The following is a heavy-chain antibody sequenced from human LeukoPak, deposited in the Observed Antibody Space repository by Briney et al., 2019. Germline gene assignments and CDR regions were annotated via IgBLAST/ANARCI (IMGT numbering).Heavy chain of an antibody. J-gene: IGHJ4*02. D-gene: IGHD5-24*01. Sequence: ASVKVSCKASGYTFTDYYMHWVRQAPGQGLEWMGWINPNSGGTNSAQNFQGGVTMTRDTSISTAYMELSSLRSDDTAVYYCARGDGSYFDYWGQGTLVTVSS. V-gene: IGHV1-2*02. CDR3: ARGDGSYFDY. CDR1: GYTFTDYY. CDR2: INPNSGGT.